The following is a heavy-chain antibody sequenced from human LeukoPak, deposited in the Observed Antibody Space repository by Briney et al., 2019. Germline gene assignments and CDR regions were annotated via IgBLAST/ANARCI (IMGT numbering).Heavy chain of an antibody. D-gene: IGHD6-13*01. J-gene: IGHJ4*02. CDR1: GFSVSHNY. V-gene: IGHV3-53*01. CDR2: IYSGGNT. Sequence: GRSPRLSCTASGFSVSHNYMNWVRQAPGKGLEWVALIYSGGNTHYADSVKGRFTISRDNSKNTLYLQMSSLRVEDTAVYYCTRDTPGIAASVSGGWGQGTLVTVSS. CDR3: TRDTPGIAASVSGG.